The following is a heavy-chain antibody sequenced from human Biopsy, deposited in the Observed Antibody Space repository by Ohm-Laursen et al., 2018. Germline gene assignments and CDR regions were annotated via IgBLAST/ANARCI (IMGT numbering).Heavy chain of an antibody. D-gene: IGHD4-11*01. V-gene: IGHV4-59*02. CDR2: IYYSVMT. J-gene: IGHJ6*02. CDR3: ARDSGILNYGNFKYYHYYGMGV. CDR1: GDSVTKYY. Sequence: GTLSLTCTVSGDSVTKYYWGWIRQPPGRGLEWIGHIYYSVMTNYNPSLQSRVSISVDASRNQVSLTLSSVTAADTAVYYCARDSGILNYGNFKYYHYYGMGVWGQGTKVTVSS.